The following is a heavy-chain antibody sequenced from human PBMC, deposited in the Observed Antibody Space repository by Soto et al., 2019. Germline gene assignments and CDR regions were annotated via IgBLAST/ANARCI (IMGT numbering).Heavy chain of an antibody. Sequence: PSEILSLTYTVSGGSISSSGYYWGWIRHPPGKGLEWIGSIYYSGYTYYNPSLKSRVTISVYTSKNQFSLKLSSVTAADTAVYYCARHNGPLYVGYYYDMDVWGQGTTVTV. CDR3: ARHNGPLYVGYYYDMDV. CDR2: IYYSGYT. V-gene: IGHV4-39*01. D-gene: IGHD3-16*01. CDR1: GGSISSSGYY. J-gene: IGHJ6*02.